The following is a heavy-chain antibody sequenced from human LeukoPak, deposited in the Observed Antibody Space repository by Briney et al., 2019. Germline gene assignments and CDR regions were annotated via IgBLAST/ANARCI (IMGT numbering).Heavy chain of an antibody. J-gene: IGHJ6*03. CDR3: ARDPYSGSYGADYYYYMDV. CDR1: GFTFNTYS. CDR2: ITSGSSHI. V-gene: IGHV3-21*01. Sequence: GGSLRLSCAASGFTFNTYSMSWVRQTPGQGLEWVSSITSGSSHIYYADSVKGRFTISRDNAKSSLYLQMNSLRAEDTAVYYCARDPYSGSYGADYYYYMDVWGKGTTVTISS. D-gene: IGHD1-26*01.